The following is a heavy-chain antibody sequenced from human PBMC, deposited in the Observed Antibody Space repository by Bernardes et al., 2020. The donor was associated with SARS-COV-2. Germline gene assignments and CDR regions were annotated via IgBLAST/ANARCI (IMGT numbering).Heavy chain of an antibody. V-gene: IGHV1-24*01. CDR1: GYTLTELS. J-gene: IGHJ5*02. CDR2: FDPEDGET. CDR3: ATSPPLYGSGSYYLNWFDP. D-gene: IGHD3-10*01. Sequence: ASMKVSCKVSGYTLTELSMHWVRQAPGKGLEWMGGFDPEDGETIYAQKFQGRVTMTEDTSTDTAYMELSSLRSEDTAVYYCATSPPLYGSGSYYLNWFDPWGQGTLVTVSS.